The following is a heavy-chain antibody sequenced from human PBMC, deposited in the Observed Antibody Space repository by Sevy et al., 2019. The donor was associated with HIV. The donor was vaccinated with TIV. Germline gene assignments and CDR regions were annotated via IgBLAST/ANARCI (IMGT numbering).Heavy chain of an antibody. CDR1: GFIFGDYT. CDR2: IRGKRNGETK. CDR3: TRVEGAADWGMDV. V-gene: IGHV3-49*04. Sequence: GGSLRLSCSPSGFIFGDYTVSWVRQAPGKGLEWIAFIRGKRNGETKEYAASVRGRFTISRDDCKSIDYLQMNSLKTEDTAVYYCTRVEGAADWGMDVWGQGTTVTVSS. J-gene: IGHJ6*02. D-gene: IGHD1-26*01.